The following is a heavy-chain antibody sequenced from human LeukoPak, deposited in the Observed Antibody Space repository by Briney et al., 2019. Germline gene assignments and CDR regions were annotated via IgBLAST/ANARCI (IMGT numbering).Heavy chain of an antibody. Sequence: GESLKISCKGSGYSFTSYWIGWVRQMPGKGLEWMGIIYPGDSDTRYSPSFQGQVTISADKSISTAYLQWSSLKASDTAMYYCARRLNYDFWSGYYSGYFDYWGQGTLVTVSS. J-gene: IGHJ4*02. CDR3: ARRLNYDFWSGYYSGYFDY. CDR1: GYSFTSYW. V-gene: IGHV5-51*01. CDR2: IYPGDSDT. D-gene: IGHD3-3*01.